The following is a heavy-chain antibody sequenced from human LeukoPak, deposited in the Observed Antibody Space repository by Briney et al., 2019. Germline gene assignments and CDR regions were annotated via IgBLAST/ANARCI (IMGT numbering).Heavy chain of an antibody. V-gene: IGHV3-7*01. CDR1: GFAFSYYC. D-gene: IGHD6-19*01. CDR2: IKQDGSEK. J-gene: IGHJ4*02. CDR3: AKHTSDWYKEGAN. Sequence: GGSLRLSCAASGFAFSYYCINWVRQPPGKGLEWVANIKQDGSEKSYVDSVKGRFTISRDNANNTLYLQMTTLRAEDTAVYCCAKHTSDWYKEGANWSQGTPVTVSS.